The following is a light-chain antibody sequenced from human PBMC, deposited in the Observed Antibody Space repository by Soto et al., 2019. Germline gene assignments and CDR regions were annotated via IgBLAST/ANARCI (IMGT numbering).Light chain of an antibody. CDR2: GAT. Sequence: QMTQSPSFVSASIGDRVSITCRASEDISRWLGWYQQKPGRAPSLLIFGATSLRSGVPSRFSATESGTLFTLTITNVQPDDFATYFCHQANEFPRSFGQGTKVE. CDR3: HQANEFPRS. CDR1: EDISRW. V-gene: IGKV1D-12*01. J-gene: IGKJ2*01.